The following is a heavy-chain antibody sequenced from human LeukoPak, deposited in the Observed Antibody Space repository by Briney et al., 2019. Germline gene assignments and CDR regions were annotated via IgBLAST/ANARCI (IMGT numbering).Heavy chain of an antibody. J-gene: IGHJ6*03. D-gene: IGHD2-8*01. V-gene: IGHV4-38-2*02. CDR3: AREVDGVEAALGYMYV. CDR1: GYSIDSGYY. CDR2: IYYSGST. Sequence: SETLSLTCTVSGYSIDSGYYWGWIRQPPGKGLAWIGSIYYSGSTYYNSSLKSRVTISLDMSKKQFSLKLSSVTAADTAVYYCAREVDGVEAALGYMYVWGKGTTVTVSS.